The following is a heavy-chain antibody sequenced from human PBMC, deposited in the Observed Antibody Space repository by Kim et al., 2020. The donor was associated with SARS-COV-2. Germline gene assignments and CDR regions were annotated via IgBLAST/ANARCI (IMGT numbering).Heavy chain of an antibody. D-gene: IGHD3-22*01. CDR1: GFTFSHYS. CDR2: ISSSTAYT. V-gene: IGHV3-21*01. J-gene: IGHJ4*02. Sequence: GGSLRLSCAASGFTFSHYSMTWVRQAPGKGLEWVSSISSSTAYTYYGDAVKGRFTISRDNAKNSLYLQMNSLRAEDTAVYYCARLNFDSRGYFGGGIDYWGQGILVTVSS. CDR3: ARLNFDSRGYFGGGIDY.